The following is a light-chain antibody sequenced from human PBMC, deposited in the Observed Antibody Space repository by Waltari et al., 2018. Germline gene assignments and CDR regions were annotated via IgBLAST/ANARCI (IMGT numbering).Light chain of an antibody. CDR3: QQYYSIPHT. V-gene: IGKV4-1*01. Sequence: DIVMTQSPDSLAVSLGERATINCKSSQSVLYSSNNKNYLTWYQQKPGQPPKLLIYWASTRESGVPDRFSGSGSGTDFTRTISSLQAEDAAVYYCQQYYSIPHTFGQGTKLEIK. J-gene: IGKJ2*01. CDR2: WAS. CDR1: QSVLYSSNNKNY.